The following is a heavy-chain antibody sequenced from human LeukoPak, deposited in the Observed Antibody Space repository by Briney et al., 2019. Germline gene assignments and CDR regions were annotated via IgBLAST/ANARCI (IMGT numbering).Heavy chain of an antibody. Sequence: GGSLRLSCAASGFTFSSYEMNWVRQAPGKGLEWVSMTSGTGDETHYSDSVKGRFTISKDNSKNILYPQMNSLRAEDTAVYYCARDYDFWSGYLDYWGQGTLVTVSS. CDR3: ARDYDFWSGYLDY. D-gene: IGHD3-3*01. CDR2: TSGTGDET. V-gene: IGHV3-23*01. CDR1: GFTFSSYE. J-gene: IGHJ4*02.